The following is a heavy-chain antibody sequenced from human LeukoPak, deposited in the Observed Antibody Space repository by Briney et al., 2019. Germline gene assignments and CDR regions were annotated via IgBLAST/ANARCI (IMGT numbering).Heavy chain of an antibody. Sequence: ASVKVSCKASGYTFTGYYLHWVRLAPGQGLEWMGWLNPNSGGTNYAQGFQGRVTMTRDTSISTAYMELSRLTSDDTAVYYCARGDSYGDLDYWGQGTLVTVSS. D-gene: IGHD4-17*01. CDR2: LNPNSGGT. J-gene: IGHJ4*02. V-gene: IGHV1-2*02. CDR3: ARGDSYGDLDY. CDR1: GYTFTGYY.